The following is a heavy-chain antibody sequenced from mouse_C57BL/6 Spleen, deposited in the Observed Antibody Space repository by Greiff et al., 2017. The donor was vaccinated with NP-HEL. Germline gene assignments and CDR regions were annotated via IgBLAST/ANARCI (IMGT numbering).Heavy chain of an antibody. CDR2: ISYSGST. Sequence: EVKLMESGPGMVKPSQSLSLTCTVTGYSITSGYDWHWIRHFPGNKLEWMGYISYSGSTNYNPSLNSRISITHDTSKNHFFLKLDSVTTEDTATYYCARAQLGGNYFDYWGQSTTLTVSS. CDR3: ARAQLGGNYFDY. V-gene: IGHV3-1*01. D-gene: IGHD4-1*02. J-gene: IGHJ2*01. CDR1: GYSITSGYD.